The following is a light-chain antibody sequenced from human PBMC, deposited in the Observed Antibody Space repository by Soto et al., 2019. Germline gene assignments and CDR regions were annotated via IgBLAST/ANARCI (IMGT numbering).Light chain of an antibody. CDR2: DAS. CDR1: QSISSW. V-gene: IGKV1-5*01. Sequence: DIQMTQSPSTLSASLGDRVTITCRASQSISSWLAWYQQKPGKAPKLLIYDASSLESGVPSRFSGGGSGTDFTLTISSLQPDDFATYYCQQYNSYSTFGQGTKVDIK. J-gene: IGKJ1*01. CDR3: QQYNSYST.